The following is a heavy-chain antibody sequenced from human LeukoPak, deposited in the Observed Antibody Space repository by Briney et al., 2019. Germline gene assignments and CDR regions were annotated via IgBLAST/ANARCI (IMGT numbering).Heavy chain of an antibody. CDR2: VHYSGST. Sequence: PSETLSLTCTVSGVSISSYYWSWIRQPPGKGLEWIGYVHYSGSTNYNPSLMSRVTISVDTSKNQFSLKLSSVTAADTAVYYCATLLYSSGWYYFDYWGQGTLVTVSS. CDR3: ATLLYSSGWYYFDY. J-gene: IGHJ4*02. CDR1: GVSISSYY. D-gene: IGHD6-19*01. V-gene: IGHV4-59*08.